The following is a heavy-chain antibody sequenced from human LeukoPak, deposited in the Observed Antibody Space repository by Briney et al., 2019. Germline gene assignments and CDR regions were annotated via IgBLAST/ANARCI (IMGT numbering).Heavy chain of an antibody. CDR2: IRYDGSNK. V-gene: IGHV3-30*02. J-gene: IGHJ4*02. CDR3: AKDRGAIVVVPAAMDY. D-gene: IGHD2-2*01. Sequence: PGGSLRLSCAASGFTFSSYGMHWVRQAPGKGLEWVAFIRYDGSNKYYADSVKGRFTISRDNSKNTLYLQMNSLRAEDTAVYYCAKDRGAIVVVPAAMDYWGQGTLVTVSS. CDR1: GFTFSSYG.